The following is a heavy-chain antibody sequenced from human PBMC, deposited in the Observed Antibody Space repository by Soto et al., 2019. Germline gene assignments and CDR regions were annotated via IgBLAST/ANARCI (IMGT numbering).Heavy chain of an antibody. CDR3: ARGQANRNTCYDALDY. CDR2: ISTYDGDT. D-gene: IGHD5-12*01. CDR1: GYTFATYG. V-gene: IGHV1-18*01. J-gene: IGHJ4*02. Sequence: QVQLVQSGAEVKKPGASVKVSCKASGYTFATYGITWVRQAPGQGLEWMGWISTYDGDTRYAQKLQGRVTMTTDTSPNTAYRKLRRLRSDDTAVYYCARGQANRNTCYDALDYWGQGTLVTVSS.